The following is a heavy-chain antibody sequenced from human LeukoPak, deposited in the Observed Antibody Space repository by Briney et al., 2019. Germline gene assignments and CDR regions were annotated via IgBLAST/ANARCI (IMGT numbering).Heavy chain of an antibody. J-gene: IGHJ4*02. CDR1: GYTFTSYD. CDR2: MNPNSGNT. V-gene: IGHV1-8*01. CDR3: ARAMGYYDSSGYYSLYYFDC. Sequence: ASVKVSCKASGYTFTSYDINWVRQATGQGLEWMGWMNPNSGNTGYAQKFQGRVTMTRNTSISTAYMELSSLRSEDTAMYYCARAMGYYDSSGYYSLYYFDCWGQGTLVTVSS. D-gene: IGHD3-22*01.